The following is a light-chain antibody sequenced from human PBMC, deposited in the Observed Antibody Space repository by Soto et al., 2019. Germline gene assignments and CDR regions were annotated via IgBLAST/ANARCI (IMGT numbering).Light chain of an antibody. Sequence: QPVLTQSPSASASLGASVKLTCTLSSRHSSYAIAWHQQQPEKGPRYLMKLNTDGSHSKGDGIPDRFSGSSSGAERYLTISSLQSEDEADYYCQTWDTGIHVVFGGGTKLTVL. V-gene: IGLV4-69*01. CDR3: QTWDTGIHVV. J-gene: IGLJ2*01. CDR2: LNTDGSH. CDR1: SRHSSYA.